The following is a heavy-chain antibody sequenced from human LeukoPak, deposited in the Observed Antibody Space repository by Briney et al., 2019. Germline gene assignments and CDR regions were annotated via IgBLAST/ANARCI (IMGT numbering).Heavy chain of an antibody. J-gene: IGHJ6*02. V-gene: IGHV1-2*02. CDR2: INPNSGGT. CDR1: GYTFTGYY. CDR3: AREGMSGYAFLYYYYYYGMDV. D-gene: IGHD5-12*01. Sequence: GASVKVSCKASGYTFTGYYMHWVRQAPGQGLEWMGWINPNSGGTNYAQKFQGRVTMTRDTSISTAYIELSRLRSDDTAVYYCAREGMSGYAFLYYYYYYGMDVWGQGTTVTVSS.